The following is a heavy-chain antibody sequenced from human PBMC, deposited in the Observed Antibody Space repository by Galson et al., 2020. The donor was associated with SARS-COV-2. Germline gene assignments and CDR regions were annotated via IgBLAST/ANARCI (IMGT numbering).Heavy chain of an antibody. CDR1: GFTFSSYA. D-gene: IGHD3-9*01. Sequence: TGGSLRLSCAASGFTFSSYAMSWVRQAPGTGLEWVSAISGSGGSTSYANSVKGRFTISRDNSKNTLYLQMNSLRAEDTAVYYCAKPPNRHYSAILTGYDDYGMDVWGQGTTVTVSS. V-gene: IGHV3-23*01. J-gene: IGHJ6*02. CDR3: AKPPNRHYSAILTGYDDYGMDV. CDR2: ISGSGGST.